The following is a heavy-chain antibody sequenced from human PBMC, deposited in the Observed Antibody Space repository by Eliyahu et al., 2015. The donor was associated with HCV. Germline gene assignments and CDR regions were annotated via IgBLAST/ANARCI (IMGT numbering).Heavy chain of an antibody. CDR1: GYTFTSYG. V-gene: IGHV1-18*01. J-gene: IGHJ4*02. CDR2: ISAYNGNT. CDR3: ARDIGGGEMATIKDY. D-gene: IGHD5-24*01. Sequence: VKKPGASVKVSCKASGYTFTSYGISWVRQAPGQGLEWMGWISAYNGNTNYAQKLQGRVTMTTDTSTSTAYMELRSLRSDDTAVYYCARDIGGGEMATIKDYWGQGTLVTVSS.